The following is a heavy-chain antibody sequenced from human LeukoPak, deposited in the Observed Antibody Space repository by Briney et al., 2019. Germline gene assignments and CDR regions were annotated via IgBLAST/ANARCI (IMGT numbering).Heavy chain of an antibody. Sequence: AGGSLRLSCAASGFTFSSYWMHWVRHAPGKGVVWVSRISSDGSTTSYADSVKGRFSISRFNAKETLYLQMNSLRAEDTAVYYCAKEAYDSSGALPYYWGQGTLVTVSS. CDR1: GFTFSSYW. J-gene: IGHJ4*02. D-gene: IGHD3-22*01. CDR2: ISSDGSTT. CDR3: AKEAYDSSGALPYY. V-gene: IGHV3-74*01.